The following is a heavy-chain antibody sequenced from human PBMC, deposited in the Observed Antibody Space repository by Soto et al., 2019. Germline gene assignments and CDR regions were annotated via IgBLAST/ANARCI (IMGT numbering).Heavy chain of an antibody. D-gene: IGHD1-26*01. V-gene: IGHV3-72*01. CDR2: TRNKANSYTT. CDR3: VRGEYYYYYMDV. CDR1: GFTFSDHY. J-gene: IGHJ6*03. Sequence: GGSLRLSCAASGFTFSDHYMDWVRQAPGKGLEWVGRTRNKANSYTTEYAASVKGRFTISRDDSKNSLYLEMNSLKTEDTAVYYCVRGEYYYYYMDVWGKGTTVTVSS.